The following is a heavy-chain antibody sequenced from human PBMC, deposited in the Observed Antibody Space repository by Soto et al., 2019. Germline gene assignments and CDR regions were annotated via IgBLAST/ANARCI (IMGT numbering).Heavy chain of an antibody. J-gene: IGHJ4*02. V-gene: IGHV4-59*08. D-gene: IGHD5-18*01. CDR3: AKGGYNYGFLFDC. CDR1: GGSISGYY. Sequence: PSETLSLTCTVSGGSISGYYWSWVRQPPGKGLELTGHIHYSGSTYYNPSLRSRVTISLDTSKNQFSLKLSSLTAADTAVYYCAKGGYNYGFLFDCWGQGTLVTVS. CDR2: IHYSGST.